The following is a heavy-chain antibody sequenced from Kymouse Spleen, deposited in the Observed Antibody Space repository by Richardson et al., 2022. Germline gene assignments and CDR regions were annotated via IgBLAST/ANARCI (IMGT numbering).Heavy chain of an antibody. CDR2: IKQDGSEK. D-gene: IGHD6-6*01. V-gene: IGHV3-7*01. Sequence: EVQLVESGGGLVQPGGSLRLSCAASGFTFSSYWMSWVRQAPGKGLEWVANIKQDGSEKYYVDSVKGRFTISRDNAKNSLYLQMNSLRAEDTAVYYCARGIAAPGEGFDPWGQGTLVTVSS. CDR3: ARGIAAPGEGFDP. CDR1: GFTFSSYW. J-gene: IGHJ5*02.